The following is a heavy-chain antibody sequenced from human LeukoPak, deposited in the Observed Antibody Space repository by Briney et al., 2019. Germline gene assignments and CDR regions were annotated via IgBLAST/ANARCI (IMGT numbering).Heavy chain of an antibody. CDR1: GNRFSSSW. D-gene: IGHD3-3*01. V-gene: IGHV5-51*01. Sequence: GGSLKISFQCSGNRFSSSWIGWGCEMPGQGLEWMAVIYVGDTNFRYRPPYHDRATTSVDKTTNSAYLQWSSLKASNAAMYYCARHSGGYYTHYFDSWGQGTLVTVSS. CDR2: IYVGDTNF. J-gene: IGHJ4*02. CDR3: ARHSGGYYTHYFDS.